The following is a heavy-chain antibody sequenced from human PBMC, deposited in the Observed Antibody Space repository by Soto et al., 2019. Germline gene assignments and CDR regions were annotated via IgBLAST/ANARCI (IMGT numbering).Heavy chain of an antibody. J-gene: IGHJ4*02. CDR3: ATSYGNAWYPY. CDR2: MLSLXFS. D-gene: IGHD6-13*01. V-gene: IGHV4-59*02. Sequence: XXTLSLTCAFSSDSVSSNYLTWIRQSPEKELEWFGXMLSLXFSFNNNPHKXXVALSSDXXKNQLTLQMPSLTVADPAVYYCATSYGNAWYPYWGQGTQFTVSS. CDR1: SDSVSSNY.